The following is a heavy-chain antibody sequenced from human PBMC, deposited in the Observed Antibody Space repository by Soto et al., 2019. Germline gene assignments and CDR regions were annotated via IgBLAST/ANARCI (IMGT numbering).Heavy chain of an antibody. D-gene: IGHD3-9*01. V-gene: IGHV4-61*01. J-gene: IGHJ5*02. CDR2: IYYGGST. Sequence: QVQLHESGPGLLKPSETLSLTCTVSGGSVSSGSYHWSWIRQPPGKGLEWIGYIYYGGSTNYNPSLKSRVTMSLDTSKNQFSLKLSSVTAAGTAVYYCARDFEPSPGFDPWGQGTLVTVSS. CDR1: GGSVSSGSYH. CDR3: ARDFEPSPGFDP.